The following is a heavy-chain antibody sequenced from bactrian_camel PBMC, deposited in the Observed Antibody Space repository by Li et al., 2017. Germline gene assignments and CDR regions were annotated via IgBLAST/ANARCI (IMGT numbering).Heavy chain of an antibody. Sequence: HVQLVESGGGSVEAGGSLRLSCVATGDTFTNYSMGWYRQPPGKEREGVARMSSDGAESCADSVKGRFTISKDNVKNLLYLQMDNLQPEDTAVYYCAARPVNTRACVAGGRYEFGYWGQGTQVTVS. CDR2: MSSDGAE. CDR3: AARPVNTRACVAGGRYEFGY. J-gene: IGHJ4*01. D-gene: IGHD1*01. V-gene: IGHV3S53*01. CDR1: GDTFTNYS.